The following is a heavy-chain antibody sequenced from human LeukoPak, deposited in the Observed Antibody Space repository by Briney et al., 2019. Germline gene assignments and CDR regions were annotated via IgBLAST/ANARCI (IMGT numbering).Heavy chain of an antibody. V-gene: IGHV4-4*07. D-gene: IGHD3-10*01. Sequence: PSETLSLTCTVSGGSISSYYWSWLRQPAGKGLEWIGRIYTSGSTNYNPSLKSRVTMSVDTSKNQLSLKLSSVTAADRAVYYCAIALYGAGSSDAFDIWGQGTMVTVSS. CDR3: AIALYGAGSSDAFDI. J-gene: IGHJ3*02. CDR1: GGSISSYY. CDR2: IYTSGST.